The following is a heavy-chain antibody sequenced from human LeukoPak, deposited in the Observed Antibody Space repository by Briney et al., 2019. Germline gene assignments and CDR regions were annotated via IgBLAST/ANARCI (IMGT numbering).Heavy chain of an antibody. V-gene: IGHV3-74*01. J-gene: IGHJ3*02. CDR1: GFTFSSYW. CDR3: ARDDDYYDSSGADAFDI. Sequence: PGGSLRLSCAASGFTFSSYWMHWVRQAPGKGLVWVSRINSDGSSTSYADSVKGRFTISRDNAKNTLYLQMNSLRAKDTAVYYCARDDDYYDSSGADAFDIWGQGTMVTVSS. D-gene: IGHD3-22*01. CDR2: INSDGSST.